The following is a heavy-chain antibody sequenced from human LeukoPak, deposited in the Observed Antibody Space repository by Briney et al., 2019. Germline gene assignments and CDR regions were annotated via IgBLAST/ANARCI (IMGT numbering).Heavy chain of an antibody. V-gene: IGHV1-3*01. D-gene: IGHD3-16*01. CDR2: INGGNGNT. Sequence: ASVKVSCKASGYTFTGYYMHWVRQAPGQRLEWMGWINGGNGNTKYSQEFQGRVTITRDTSTSTVYMELSRLTSDDTAVYYCARASFWESPINWFAPWGQGTLVTVSS. CDR1: GYTFTGYY. J-gene: IGHJ5*02. CDR3: ARASFWESPINWFAP.